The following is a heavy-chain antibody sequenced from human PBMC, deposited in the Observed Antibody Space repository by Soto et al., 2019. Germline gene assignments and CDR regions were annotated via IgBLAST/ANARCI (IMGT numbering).Heavy chain of an antibody. CDR2: ISSDGSQK. J-gene: IGHJ6*02. D-gene: IGHD2-21*02. CDR3: AKDQPYIGTAVYDV. CDR1: EFTFSSYA. Sequence: QAQLVESGGGVVQTGRSLRLSCAASEFTFSSYAMHWVRQAPGKGLEWVALISSDGSQKYYADSVMGRCLISRDNSLNTLYLRVDNVSDGDTAIYYCAKDQPYIGTAVYDVWGQGTTVTVSS. V-gene: IGHV3-30*18.